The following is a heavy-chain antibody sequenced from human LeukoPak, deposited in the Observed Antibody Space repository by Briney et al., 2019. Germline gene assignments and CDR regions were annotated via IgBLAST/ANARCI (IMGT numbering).Heavy chain of an antibody. J-gene: IGHJ4*02. CDR3: AKDPAAAGPYLDY. V-gene: IGHV3-30*18. D-gene: IGHD6-13*01. CDR2: ISYDGSNR. CDR1: GFTFSSYG. Sequence: GGSLRLSCAASGFTFSSYGMHWVRQAPGKGLEWVAVISYDGSNRYYADSVKGRFTISRDNSKNTLYLQMNSLRAEDTAVYYCAKDPAAAGPYLDYWGQGTLVTVSS.